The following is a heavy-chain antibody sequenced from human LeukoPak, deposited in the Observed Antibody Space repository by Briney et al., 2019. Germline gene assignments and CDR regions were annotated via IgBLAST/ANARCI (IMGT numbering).Heavy chain of an antibody. CDR2: INHSGST. Sequence: PSETLSLTCAVYGGSFSGYYWSWIRQPPGKGLEWIGEINHSGSTNYNPSLKSRVTISVGTSKNQFSLKLSSVTAADTAVYYCARIRRGVDYWGQGTLVTVSS. CDR1: GGSFSGYY. CDR3: ARIRRGVDY. D-gene: IGHD4-17*01. V-gene: IGHV4-34*01. J-gene: IGHJ4*02.